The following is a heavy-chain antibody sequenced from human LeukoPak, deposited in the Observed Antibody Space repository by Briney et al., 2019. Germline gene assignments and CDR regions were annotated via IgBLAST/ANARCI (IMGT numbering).Heavy chain of an antibody. Sequence: TPSQTLSLTWTVAGGSVTSGGYCWTWIREHPGKGLEWLWYIYYSGITYYNPSLKSRITISLDTSKNQFSLNLTSVSAADTAFYFCARSSDYGDYDWGQGNLITVSS. V-gene: IGHV4-31*02. CDR3: ARSSDYGDYD. CDR2: IYYSGIT. CDR1: GGSVTSGGYC. D-gene: IGHD4-17*01. J-gene: IGHJ4*02.